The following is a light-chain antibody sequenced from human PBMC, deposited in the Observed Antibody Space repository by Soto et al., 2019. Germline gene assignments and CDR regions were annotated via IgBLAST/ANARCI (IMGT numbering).Light chain of an antibody. J-gene: IGLJ2*01. V-gene: IGLV3-21*04. CDR1: NIGTQS. CDR2: YDS. CDR3: QVWDSTSEHVV. Sequence: SYELTHPPSVSVAPGKTARITCGGDNIGTQSVHWYQQKPGQAPVLVIYYDSDRPSGIPEQFSGSNSGNTATLTISRVEAGDEADYYCQVWDSTSEHVVFGGGTKLTVL.